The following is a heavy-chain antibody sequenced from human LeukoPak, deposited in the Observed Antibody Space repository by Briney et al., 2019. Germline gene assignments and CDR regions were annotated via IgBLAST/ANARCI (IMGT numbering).Heavy chain of an antibody. D-gene: IGHD1-26*01. Sequence: ASVKVSCKASGYTFTSYYMHWVRQAPGQGLEWMGIVNPSGGSTSYAQKFQGRVTMTRDTSTSTVYMELSSLRSEDTAVYYCASGGGSSLPNYYFDYWGQGTLVTVSS. V-gene: IGHV1-46*01. CDR3: ASGGGSSLPNYYFDY. CDR1: GYTFTSYY. J-gene: IGHJ4*02. CDR2: VNPSGGST.